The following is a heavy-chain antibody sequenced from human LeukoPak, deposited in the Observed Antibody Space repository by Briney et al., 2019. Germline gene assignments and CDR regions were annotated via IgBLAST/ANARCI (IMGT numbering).Heavy chain of an antibody. J-gene: IGHJ4*02. CDR3: ARWDDSSGYYPYYFDY. Sequence: GGSLRLSCAASGFTFSSYSMNWVRQAPGKGLEWVSSISSSSSYIYYADSVKGRFAISRDNAKKSLYLQMNSLRAEDTAVYYCARWDDSSGYYPYYFDYWGQGTLVTVSS. CDR2: ISSSSSYI. V-gene: IGHV3-21*01. CDR1: GFTFSSYS. D-gene: IGHD3-22*01.